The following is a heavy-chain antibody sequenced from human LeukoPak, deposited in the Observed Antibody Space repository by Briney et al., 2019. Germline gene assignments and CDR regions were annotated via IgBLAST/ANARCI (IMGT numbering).Heavy chain of an antibody. J-gene: IGHJ4*02. CDR3: ARYCSGGRCYSGLDY. Sequence: PGGSLRLSCAASGFTINSNAMNWVRQAPGKGLEWVSAITGSTYYADSVKGRFTISRDNSKNTLHPQMKSLRAEDTAIYYCARYCSGGRCYSGLDYWGQGTLVTVSS. CDR1: GFTINSNA. CDR2: ITGST. V-gene: IGHV3-23*01. D-gene: IGHD2-15*01.